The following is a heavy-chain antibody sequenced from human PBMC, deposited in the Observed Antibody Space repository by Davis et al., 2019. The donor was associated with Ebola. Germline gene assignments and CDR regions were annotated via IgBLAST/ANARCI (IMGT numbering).Heavy chain of an antibody. CDR1: GFSFSSYT. Sequence: GGSLRLSCAASGFSFSSYTMSWVRQAPGKGLEWVSSISSSSSYIYYADSVKGRFTISRDNAKNSLYLQTSSLRTEDTAVYFCMTQSRVWYNYNYMEIWGRGTTVTVSS. CDR2: ISSSSSYI. D-gene: IGHD6-19*01. CDR3: MTQSRVWYNYNYMEI. V-gene: IGHV3-21*03. J-gene: IGHJ6*03.